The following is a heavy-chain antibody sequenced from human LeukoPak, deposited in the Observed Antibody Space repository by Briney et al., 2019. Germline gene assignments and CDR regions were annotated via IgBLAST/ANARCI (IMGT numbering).Heavy chain of an antibody. D-gene: IGHD4-17*01. Sequence: GGSLRLSCAASGFTFSSYSMNWVRQAPGKGLEWVSSISSSSSYIYYADSVKGRFTISRDNAKNSLYLQMNSLRAEDTAVYYCARAGDYGDYSDYWGQGTLVTVSS. CDR1: GFTFSSYS. CDR2: ISSSSSYI. V-gene: IGHV3-21*06. CDR3: ARAGDYGDYSDY. J-gene: IGHJ4*02.